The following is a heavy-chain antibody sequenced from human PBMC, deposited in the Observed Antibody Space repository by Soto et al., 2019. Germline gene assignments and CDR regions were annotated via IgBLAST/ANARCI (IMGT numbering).Heavy chain of an antibody. J-gene: IGHJ3*02. CDR2: IYPGDSDS. D-gene: IGHD3-10*01. CDR1: GYTFSSRW. V-gene: IGHV5-51*01. Sequence: PGEFLNISCKGSGYTFSSRWIGWVRQLPGKGLEWMGIIYPGDSDSRYSPSFQGQVTMSADKSISTAYLQWSSLKASDTAMYYCTRPFKGPGSYGAFDIWGQGTMVTAS. CDR3: TRPFKGPGSYGAFDI.